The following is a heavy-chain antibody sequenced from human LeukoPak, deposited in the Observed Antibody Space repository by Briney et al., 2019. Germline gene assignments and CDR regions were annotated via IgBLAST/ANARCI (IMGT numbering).Heavy chain of an antibody. J-gene: IGHJ4*02. CDR2: INHSGST. CDR1: GGSFSGYY. Sequence: SETLSLTCAVYGGSFSGYYWSWIRQPPGKGLEWIGEINHSGSTNYNPSLKSQVIISINTSKNQFSLKLSSVTAADTAVYYCARRNGQDIVATFRRRYYFDYWGQGTLVTVSS. V-gene: IGHV4-34*01. CDR3: ARRNGQDIVATFRRRYYFDY. D-gene: IGHD5-12*01.